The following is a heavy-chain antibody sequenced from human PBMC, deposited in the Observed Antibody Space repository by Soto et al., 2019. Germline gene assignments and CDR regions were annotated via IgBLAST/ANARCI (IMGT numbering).Heavy chain of an antibody. J-gene: IGHJ3*02. CDR2: ISYDGSNK. V-gene: IGHV3-30*18. CDR3: AKEVSDSDYAAFDI. CDR1: GFTFSSCG. Sequence: GGSLRLSCAASGFTFSSCGMHWVRQAPGKGLEWVAVISYDGSNKYYADSVKGRFTISRDNSKNTLYLQMNSLRAEDTAVYYCAKEVSDSDYAAFDIWGQGTMVTVSS. D-gene: IGHD5-12*01.